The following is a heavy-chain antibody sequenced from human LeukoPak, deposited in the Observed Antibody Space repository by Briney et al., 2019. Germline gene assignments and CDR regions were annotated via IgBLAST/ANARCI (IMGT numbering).Heavy chain of an antibody. CDR1: GFTFSSYG. CDR2: IRYDGSNK. J-gene: IGHJ3*02. CDR3: AKDLYYDSSGYFYGAFDI. V-gene: IGHV3-30*02. Sequence: GGSLRLSCAASGFTFSSYGMHWVRQAPGKGLEWVAFIRYDGSNKYYADSVEGRFTISRDNSKNTLYLQMNSLRAEDTAVYYCAKDLYYDSSGYFYGAFDIWGQGTMVTVSS. D-gene: IGHD3-22*01.